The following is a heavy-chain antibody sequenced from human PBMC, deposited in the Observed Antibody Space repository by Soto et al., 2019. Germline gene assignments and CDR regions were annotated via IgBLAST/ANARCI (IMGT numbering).Heavy chain of an antibody. CDR3: ASNIVVVPADITSRAFDI. D-gene: IGHD2-2*01. Sequence: EVQLVESGGGLVQPGGSLRLSCAASGFTVSSNYMSWVRQAPGKGLEWVSVIYSGGSTYYADSVKGRFTISRHNSKNTLYLQMNSPRAEDTAVYYCASNIVVVPADITSRAFDIWGQGTIVTVSS. J-gene: IGHJ3*02. V-gene: IGHV3-53*04. CDR1: GFTVSSNY. CDR2: IYSGGST.